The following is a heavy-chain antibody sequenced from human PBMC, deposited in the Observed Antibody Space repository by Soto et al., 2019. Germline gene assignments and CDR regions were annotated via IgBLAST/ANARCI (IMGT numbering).Heavy chain of an antibody. D-gene: IGHD3-22*01. CDR3: AKVGRAGWGYYDSSGYYRTHAFDI. Sequence: GGSLRLSCAASGFTFSSYAMSWVRQAPGKGLEWVSAISGSGGSTYYADSVKGRFTISRDNSKNTLYLQMNSLRAEDTAVYYCAKVGRAGWGYYDSSGYYRTHAFDIWGQGTMVTVSS. V-gene: IGHV3-23*01. CDR1: GFTFSSYA. CDR2: ISGSGGST. J-gene: IGHJ3*02.